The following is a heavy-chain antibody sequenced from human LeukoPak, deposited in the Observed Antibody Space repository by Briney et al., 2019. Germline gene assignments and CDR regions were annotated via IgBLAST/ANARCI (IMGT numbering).Heavy chain of an antibody. CDR2: IRNDGSNQ. CDR1: GFTFSRHG. D-gene: IGHD3-10*01. Sequence: PGGSLRLSCAASGFTFSRHGMHWVRQAPGKGLDSVAFIRNDGSNQYYADSVTGRFIISRDNSKNALNLQMNSLRPEDTAVYYCAKGVGGSANYYYMDVWGKGTTVTVSS. CDR3: AKGVGGSANYYYMDV. V-gene: IGHV3-30*02. J-gene: IGHJ6*03.